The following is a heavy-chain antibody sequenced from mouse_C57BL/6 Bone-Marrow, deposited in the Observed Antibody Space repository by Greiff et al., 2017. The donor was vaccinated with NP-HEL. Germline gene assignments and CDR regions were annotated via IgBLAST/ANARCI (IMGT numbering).Heavy chain of an antibody. J-gene: IGHJ1*03. CDR3: TGFTTVVNWYFDV. D-gene: IGHD1-1*01. Sequence: EVKLMESGGGLVQPGGSMKLSCVASGFTFSNYWMNWVRQSPEKGLEWVAQIRLKSDNYATHYAESVKGRFTISRDDSKSSVYLQMNNLRAEDTGIYYCTGFTTVVNWYFDVWGTGTTVTVSS. CDR1: GFTFSNYW. CDR2: IRLKSDNYAT. V-gene: IGHV6-3*01.